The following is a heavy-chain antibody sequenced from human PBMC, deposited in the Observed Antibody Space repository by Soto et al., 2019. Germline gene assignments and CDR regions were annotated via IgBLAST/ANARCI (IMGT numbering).Heavy chain of an antibody. J-gene: IGHJ6*02. V-gene: IGHV1-69*13. CDR1: GGTFSSYA. Sequence: SVKVSCTASGGTFSSYAISWVRQAPGQGLEWMGEIIPIFGTANYAQKFQGRVTITADESTSTAYMELSSLGSEDTAVYYCARGGGDGSNYYYGMDVWGQGTTVTVSS. D-gene: IGHD2-21*01. CDR3: ARGGGDGSNYYYGMDV. CDR2: IIPIFGTA.